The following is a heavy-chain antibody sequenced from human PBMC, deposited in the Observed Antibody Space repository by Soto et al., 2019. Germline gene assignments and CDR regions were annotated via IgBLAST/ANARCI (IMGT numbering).Heavy chain of an antibody. D-gene: IGHD3-22*01. Sequence: EASVKVSCKASGYTFTSYAMHWVRQAPGQRLEWMGWINAGNGNTKYSQKFQGRVTITRDTSASTAYMELSSLRSEDTAVYYCARGTLIYYYDSSGYSFWGQGTLVTVSS. CDR2: INAGNGNT. J-gene: IGHJ4*02. V-gene: IGHV1-3*01. CDR3: ARGTLIYYYDSSGYSF. CDR1: GYTFTSYA.